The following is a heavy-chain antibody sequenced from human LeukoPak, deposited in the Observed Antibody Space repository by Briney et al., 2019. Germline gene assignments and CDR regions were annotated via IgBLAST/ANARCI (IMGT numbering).Heavy chain of an antibody. V-gene: IGHV3-64D*09. D-gene: IGHD3-22*01. Sequence: GGPLRLSCAASGITFSSYGMHWVRKAPGKGLELVSAISSDGGSTYYADSVKGRFTISRDNSKNTLYLKRSSLRAEGPAVYYCAKSWCTTHYYYNVCDDVEFWGQGTLVTVSS. CDR2: ISSDGGST. J-gene: IGHJ4*02. CDR1: GITFSSYG. CDR3: AKSWCTTHYYYNVCDDVEF.